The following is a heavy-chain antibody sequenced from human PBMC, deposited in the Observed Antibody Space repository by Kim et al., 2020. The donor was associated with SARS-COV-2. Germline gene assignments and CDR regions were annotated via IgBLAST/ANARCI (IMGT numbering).Heavy chain of an antibody. V-gene: IGHV3-11*01. D-gene: IGHD3-3*02. J-gene: IGHJ6*02. CDR3: ATTHFYGLYV. Sequence: SHADPVKGRFTTSRDNSKNALYRQMNSLRADDTAVYYCATTHFYGLYVWGQGTTVTVSS.